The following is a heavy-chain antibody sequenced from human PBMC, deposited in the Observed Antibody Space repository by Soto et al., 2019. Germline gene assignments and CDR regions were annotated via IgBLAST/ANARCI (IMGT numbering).Heavy chain of an antibody. CDR1: GGSVNGSPYY. CDR3: ARSNYDILTGLNWFDP. Sequence: PSETLSLTCTVSGGSVNGSPYYWAWIRQPPGKGLEWIGSVYYGGTTNYNPSLKSRVTISVDTSKNQFSLKLSSVTAADTAVYYCARSNYDILTGLNWFDPWGQGTLVTVSS. D-gene: IGHD3-9*01. CDR2: VYYGGTT. J-gene: IGHJ5*02. V-gene: IGHV4-39*07.